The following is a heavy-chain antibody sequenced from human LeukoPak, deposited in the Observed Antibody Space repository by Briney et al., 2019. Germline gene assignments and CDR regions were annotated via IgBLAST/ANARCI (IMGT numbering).Heavy chain of an antibody. Sequence: GGSLGLSCAASGFTFSDYYMSWIRQAPGKGLEWVSYISSSGSTIYYADSVKGRFTISRDNAKNSLYLQMYSLRAEDTAVYYCARGDYYDSSGYYPGAFDIWGQGTMVTVSS. D-gene: IGHD3-22*01. CDR2: ISSSGSTI. V-gene: IGHV3-11*01. J-gene: IGHJ3*02. CDR1: GFTFSDYY. CDR3: ARGDYYDSSGYYPGAFDI.